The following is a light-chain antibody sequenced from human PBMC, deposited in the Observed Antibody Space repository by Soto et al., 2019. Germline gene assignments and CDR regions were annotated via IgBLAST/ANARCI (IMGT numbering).Light chain of an antibody. Sequence: EIVLTQSPDTLSLSPGERATLSCRASQSVRSNYLAWYQQKPGQAPRFLIYDASNRATGIPARFSGSGSGTDFTLTISSLEPEDFAVYYCQQRSNWPPITFGQGTRLEIK. J-gene: IGKJ5*01. CDR2: DAS. V-gene: IGKV3-11*01. CDR3: QQRSNWPPIT. CDR1: QSVRSNY.